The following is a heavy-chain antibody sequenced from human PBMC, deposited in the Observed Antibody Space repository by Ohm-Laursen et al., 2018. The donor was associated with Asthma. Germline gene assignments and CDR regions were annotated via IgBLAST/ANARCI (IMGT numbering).Heavy chain of an antibody. CDR3: ARVPTAMAAGDY. D-gene: IGHD5-18*01. V-gene: IGHV3-30*03. CDR1: GFTFSSYG. CDR2: ISYDGSNK. Sequence: SLRLSCAASGFTFSSYGMHWVRQAPGKGLEWVAVISYDGSNKYYADSVKGRFTISRDNSKNTLYLQMNSLRAEDTAVYYCARVPTAMAAGDYWGQGTLVTVSS. J-gene: IGHJ4*02.